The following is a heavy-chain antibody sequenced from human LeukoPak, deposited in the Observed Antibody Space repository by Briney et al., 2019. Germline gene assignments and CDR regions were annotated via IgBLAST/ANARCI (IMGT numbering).Heavy chain of an antibody. Sequence: PGGSLRLSCAASGFTFSSYGMHWVRQAPGKGLERVAFIRYDGSNKYYADSVKGRFTISRDNSKNTLYLQMNSLRAEDTAVYYYAKDAMYSSSPYYYYYYMDLWGKGTTVTVSS. CDR1: GFTFSSYG. D-gene: IGHD6-6*01. CDR3: AKDAMYSSSPYYYYYYMDL. V-gene: IGHV3-30*02. CDR2: IRYDGSNK. J-gene: IGHJ6*03.